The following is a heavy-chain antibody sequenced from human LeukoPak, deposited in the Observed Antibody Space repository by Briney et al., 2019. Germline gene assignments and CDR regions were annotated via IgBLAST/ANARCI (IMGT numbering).Heavy chain of an antibody. Sequence: GGSLRLSCAASGFTFSSYAMHWVRQAPGKGLEGVAVISYDGSNKYYADSVKGRFTISRDNSKNTLYLQMNSLRAEDTAVYYCARDRYSSSCFDYWGQGTLVTVSA. J-gene: IGHJ4*02. CDR2: ISYDGSNK. CDR1: GFTFSSYA. V-gene: IGHV3-30*04. CDR3: ARDRYSSSCFDY. D-gene: IGHD6-13*01.